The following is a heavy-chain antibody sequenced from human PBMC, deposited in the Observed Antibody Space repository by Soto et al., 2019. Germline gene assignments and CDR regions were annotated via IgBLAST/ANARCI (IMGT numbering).Heavy chain of an antibody. V-gene: IGHV3-15*01. Sequence: GGSLRLSCAASGFTFSNAWMSWVRQAPGKGLEWVGRIKSKTDGGTTDYAAPVKGRFTISRDDSKNTPYLQMNSLKTEDTAVYYCTTDPDIVVVPAAIRADYWGQGTLVTVSS. J-gene: IGHJ4*02. D-gene: IGHD2-2*01. CDR1: GFTFSNAW. CDR2: IKSKTDGGTT. CDR3: TTDPDIVVVPAAIRADY.